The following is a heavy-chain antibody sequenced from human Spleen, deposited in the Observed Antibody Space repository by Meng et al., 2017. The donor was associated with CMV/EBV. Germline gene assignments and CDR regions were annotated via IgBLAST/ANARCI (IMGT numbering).Heavy chain of an antibody. Sequence: QVQLVQSGAEVKKPGASVKVSCKASGYTFTIYAMHWVRQAPGQRLEWMGWINAGNGNTKYSQKFQGRVTITRDTSASTAYMELSSLRSEDTAVYYCARKVGASTYWFDPWGQGTLVTVSS. CDR3: ARKVGASTYWFDP. CDR1: GYTFTIYA. V-gene: IGHV1-3*01. J-gene: IGHJ5*02. D-gene: IGHD1-26*01. CDR2: INAGNGNT.